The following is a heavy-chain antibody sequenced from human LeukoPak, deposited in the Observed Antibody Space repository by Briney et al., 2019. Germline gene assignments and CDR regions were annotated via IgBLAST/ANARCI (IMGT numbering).Heavy chain of an antibody. CDR2: IYSGGST. V-gene: IGHV3-66*01. CDR1: GITVSSNY. Sequence: GGSLRLSCAASGITVSSNYMSWVRQAPGKGLEWVSVIYSGGSTYYADSVKGRFTISRDNSKNTPYLQMNSLRAEDTAVYYCARDPPGGMDVWGQGTTVTVSS. CDR3: ARDPPGGMDV. J-gene: IGHJ6*02.